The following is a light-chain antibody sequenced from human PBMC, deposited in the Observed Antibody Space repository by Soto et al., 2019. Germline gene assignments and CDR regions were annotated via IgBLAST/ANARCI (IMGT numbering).Light chain of an antibody. Sequence: QSVLTQPPSVSGAPRQRVTISCSGSDSNIGNNAVNWYQLVPGKAPKVVIYRTNVVLSGVSDRFSGSKSGTSASLAISRPQSEDEADYYCAAWDDSLDAQVFGGGTKVTVL. CDR3: AAWDDSLDAQV. CDR2: RTN. J-gene: IGLJ3*02. V-gene: IGLV1-36*01. CDR1: DSNIGNNA.